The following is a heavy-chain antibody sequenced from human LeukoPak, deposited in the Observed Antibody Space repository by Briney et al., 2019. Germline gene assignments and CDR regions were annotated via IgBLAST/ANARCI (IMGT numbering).Heavy chain of an antibody. CDR3: ARDLFRIDVGYYYDSSGYYALDY. Sequence: GASVKVSCKASGYTFTGYYMHWVRQAPGQGLEWMGWISAYNGNTNYAQKLQGRVTMTTDTSTSTAYMELRSLRSDDTAVYYCARDLFRIDVGYYYDSSGYYALDYWGQGTLVTVSS. CDR2: ISAYNGNT. D-gene: IGHD3-22*01. V-gene: IGHV1-18*04. CDR1: GYTFTGYY. J-gene: IGHJ4*02.